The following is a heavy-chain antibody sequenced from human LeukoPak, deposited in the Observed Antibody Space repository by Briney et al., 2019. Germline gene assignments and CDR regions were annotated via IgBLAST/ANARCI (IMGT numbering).Heavy chain of an antibody. CDR3: ARVLGTGKLLRGYFDY. CDR1: GGSFSGYY. D-gene: IGHD4-23*01. CDR2: INHSGST. V-gene: IGHV4-34*01. Sequence: SETLSLTCAVYGGSFSGYYWCWIRQPPGKGLEWIGEINHSGSTNYNPSLKSRVTISVDTSKNQFSLKLSSVTAADTAVYYCARVLGTGKLLRGYFDYWGQGTLVTVSS. J-gene: IGHJ4*02.